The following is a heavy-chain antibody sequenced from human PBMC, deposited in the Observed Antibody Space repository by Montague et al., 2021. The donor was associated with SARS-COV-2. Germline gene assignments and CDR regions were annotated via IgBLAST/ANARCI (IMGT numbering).Heavy chain of an antibody. D-gene: IGHD3-22*01. CDR1: GGSFSGYY. CDR2: ISHSGST. J-gene: IGHJ5*02. Sequence: SETLSLTCAVYGGSFSGYYWSWIRQPPGKGLEWIGEISHSGSTNXNPSLKSRVAISVDTSKNQFSLKLSSVTAADTAVYYCARGPRITMIVVVITDIWFDPWGQGTLVTVSS. V-gene: IGHV4-34*01. CDR3: ARGPRITMIVVVITDIWFDP.